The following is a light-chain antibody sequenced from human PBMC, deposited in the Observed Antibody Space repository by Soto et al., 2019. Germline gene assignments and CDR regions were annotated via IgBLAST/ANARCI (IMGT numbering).Light chain of an antibody. CDR1: QSVSSY. CDR2: DDS. V-gene: IGKV3-11*01. Sequence: EIVLTQSPGNLSLSPGERATLSCRASQSVSSYLAWYQQKPGQAPRLLIVDDSHRATGIPARLSGSGSGTDFTLIISSLEPEDFAVYYCQQRSNWLTFGQGTRLEIK. J-gene: IGKJ5*01. CDR3: QQRSNWLT.